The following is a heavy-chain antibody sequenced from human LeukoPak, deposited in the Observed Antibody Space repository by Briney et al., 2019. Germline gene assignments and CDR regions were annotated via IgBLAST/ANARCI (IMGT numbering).Heavy chain of an antibody. Sequence: SETLSLSCTVSGGSIRSYYWSWIRQPPGKGLECIGYIYYIGSTNYNPSLKSRVTLSLDTSKSQFSLKLTSVTPADTAVYYCARGGIVGSRTNWFDPWGQGILVTVSS. CDR3: ARGGIVGSRTNWFDP. J-gene: IGHJ5*02. V-gene: IGHV4-59*01. CDR1: GGSIRSYY. CDR2: IYYIGST. D-gene: IGHD1-26*01.